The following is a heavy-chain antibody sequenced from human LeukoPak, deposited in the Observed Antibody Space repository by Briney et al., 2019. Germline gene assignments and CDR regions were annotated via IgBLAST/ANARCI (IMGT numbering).Heavy chain of an antibody. CDR2: IYPGDSDT. V-gene: IGHV5-51*07. CDR1: GYSFTNYW. CDR3: ARREMSTKRAVKPADY. D-gene: IGHD5-24*01. J-gene: IGHJ4*02. Sequence: GASLKISCKGSGYSFTNYWIGWVHQMPGKGLEWMGIIYPGDSDTRYSPSFQGQVTISADKSNSIAYLQWSSLKASDTAMYYCARREMSTKRAVKPADYWGQGTLVTVSS.